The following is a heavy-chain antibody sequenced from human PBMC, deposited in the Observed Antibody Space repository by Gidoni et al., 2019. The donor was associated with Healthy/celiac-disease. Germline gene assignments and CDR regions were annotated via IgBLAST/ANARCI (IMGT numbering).Heavy chain of an antibody. CDR1: GGSISSSTW. D-gene: IGHD2-2*01. CDR3: ARGHKGPIVVVPAAERWLGGRDAFDI. J-gene: IGHJ3*02. V-gene: IGHV4-4*02. CDR2: SYHSGGT. Sequence: QVQLQESGPGLVKPSGTLSLTCAVSGGSISSSTWWRWVRPPPGTGLEWIGESYHSGGTNYNPSLKSRVTISVDKSKNQFSLKLSSVTAADTAVYYCARGHKGPIVVVPAAERWLGGRDAFDIWGQGTMVTVSS.